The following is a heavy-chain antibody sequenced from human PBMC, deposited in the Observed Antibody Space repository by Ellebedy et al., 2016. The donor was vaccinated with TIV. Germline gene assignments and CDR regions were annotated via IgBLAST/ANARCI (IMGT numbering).Heavy chain of an antibody. V-gene: IGHV3-30*02. Sequence: PGGSLRLSCAASGFTFGHHGMHWVRQAPGKGLEWVTFIESDGSRVFYADSVKGRFTISRDNSENTLFLLMNSLRADDTAVYYRAKDWRQSGYDYWGQGTLVTVSS. CDR2: IESDGSRV. CDR1: GFTFGHHG. D-gene: IGHD5-24*01. J-gene: IGHJ4*02. CDR3: AKDWRQSGYDY.